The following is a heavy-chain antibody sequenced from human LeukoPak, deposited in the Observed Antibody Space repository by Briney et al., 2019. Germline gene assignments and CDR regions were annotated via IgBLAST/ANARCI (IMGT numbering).Heavy chain of an antibody. D-gene: IGHD4/OR15-4a*01. V-gene: IGHV3-48*03. J-gene: IGHJ4*02. CDR3: ARSDYLGPDY. CDR2: ISSSGSTI. Sequence: GGSLRRSCAASGYTFSSFEMNWVRLAPGKGLEWVSYISSSGSTIYFADSVKGRFTTSRDNAKNSLYVQMNSLRADDTAVYYCARSDYLGPDYWGQGTPVTVSS. CDR1: GYTFSSFE.